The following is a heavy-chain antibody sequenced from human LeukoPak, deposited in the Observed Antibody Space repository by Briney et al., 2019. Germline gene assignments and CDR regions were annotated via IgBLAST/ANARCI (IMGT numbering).Heavy chain of an antibody. J-gene: IGHJ4*02. CDR2: IIPIFGTA. D-gene: IGHD1-26*01. CDR1: GGTFSSYA. Sequence: ASVKVSCKASGGTFSSYATSWVRQAPGQGLEWMGRIIPIFGTANYAQKFQGRVTITTDESTSTAYMELSSLRSEDTAVYYCAGRSLRGYYFDYWGQGTLVTVSS. V-gene: IGHV1-69*05. CDR3: AGRSLRGYYFDY.